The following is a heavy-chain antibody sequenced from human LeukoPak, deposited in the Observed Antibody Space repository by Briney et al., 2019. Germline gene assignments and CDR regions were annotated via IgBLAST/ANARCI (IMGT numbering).Heavy chain of an antibody. CDR1: GYTFTGHY. CDR2: INPNSGGT. D-gene: IGHD3-10*01. V-gene: IGHV1-2*02. J-gene: IGHJ4*02. CDR3: ARGLRGPSGIRDY. Sequence: ASVKVSCKASGYTFTGHYMHWVRHAPGQGLEWMGCINPNSGGTKYAQKFRGRVTMTRDTSISTAYMELSRLRSDGTGVYYCARGLRGPSGIRDYWGQGTLVTVSS.